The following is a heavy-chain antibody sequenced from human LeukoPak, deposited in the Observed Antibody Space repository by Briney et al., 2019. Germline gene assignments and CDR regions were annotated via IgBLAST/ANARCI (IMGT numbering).Heavy chain of an antibody. J-gene: IGHJ4*02. CDR1: GGSIRTSY. V-gene: IGHV4-59*08. D-gene: IGHD1-1*01. CDR2: VYYTGNT. CDR3: AVQTTKSRSVGGY. Sequence: SETLSLTCTVSGGSIRTSYWSWIRQSPGKGLEWIGYVYYTGNTNYNPSLESRVSISADTSKNQFSLKLSSVTAADTAVYYCAVQTTKSRSVGGYWGQGTLVTVSS.